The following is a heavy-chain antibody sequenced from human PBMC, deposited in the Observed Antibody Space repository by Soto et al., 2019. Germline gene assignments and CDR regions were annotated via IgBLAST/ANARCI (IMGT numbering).Heavy chain of an antibody. CDR1: GGSISSYY. V-gene: IGHV4-4*07. CDR2: IYTSGST. CDR3: AKYSSSGGMDV. J-gene: IGHJ6*02. D-gene: IGHD6-6*01. Sequence: PSETLSLTCTVSGGSISSYYWSLIRQPAGKGLECIWRIYTSGSTNYNPSLKSRVTMSVDTSKNQFSLKLSSVTAADTAVYYCAKYSSSGGMDVWGQGTTVTVSS.